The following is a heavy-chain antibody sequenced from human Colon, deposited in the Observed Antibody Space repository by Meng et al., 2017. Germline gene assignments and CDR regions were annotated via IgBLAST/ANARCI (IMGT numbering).Heavy chain of an antibody. CDR1: GDLFPNNNAA. CDR3: VIESAVACTGKPAHLDT. CDR2: EYYRSKWYY. Sequence: SQTLSLTCAISGDLFPNNNAACKWIRQSPSRVLEWLGREYYRSKWYYDYAESVKSRLTVNPDTSMNQFSLQLNSVTPEDTAVYYCVIESAVACTGKPAHLDTWGQGTLVTVSS. D-gene: IGHD6-19*01. J-gene: IGHJ5*02. V-gene: IGHV6-1*01.